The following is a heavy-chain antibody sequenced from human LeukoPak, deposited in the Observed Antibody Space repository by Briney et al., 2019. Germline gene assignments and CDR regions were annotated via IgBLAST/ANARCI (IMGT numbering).Heavy chain of an antibody. V-gene: IGHV3-30-3*01. CDR1: GFTVSRKY. CDR2: ISFDGSNN. D-gene: IGHD3-16*01. CDR3: TREEWGSIDY. Sequence: PGGSLRLSCAASGFTVSRKYMSWVRQAPGKGLEWVAGISFDGSNNYYADSVKGRFTISRDNSKNTLNLQMNSLRTEDTAMYYCTREEWGSIDYWGQGTLVTVSS. J-gene: IGHJ4*02.